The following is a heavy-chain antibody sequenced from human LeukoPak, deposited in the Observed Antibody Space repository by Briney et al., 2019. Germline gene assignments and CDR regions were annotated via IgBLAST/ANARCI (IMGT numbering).Heavy chain of an antibody. J-gene: IGHJ4*02. D-gene: IGHD3-10*01. CDR2: IYYSGST. CDR1: GGSISSGGYY. Sequence: PSQTLSLTCTVSGGSISSGGYYWSWIRQHSGQGLEWIGYIYYSGSTYYNPSLKSRVTISVDTSKNQFSLKLSSVTAADTAVYYCARAYGSGSYYWFDYWGQGTLVTVSS. CDR3: ARAYGSGSYYWFDY. V-gene: IGHV4-31*03.